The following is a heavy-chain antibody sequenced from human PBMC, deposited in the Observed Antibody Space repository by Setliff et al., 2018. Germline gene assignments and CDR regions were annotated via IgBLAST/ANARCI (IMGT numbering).Heavy chain of an antibody. Sequence: PSETLSLTCTVSGGSISSSIYYWGWIRQPPGKGLEWIGSIYYSGSTYYNPSLKSRVTISVDTSKNQFSLKLSSVTAADTAVYYCARGGPYCSSTSCYKVYNWFDPWGQGTLVTVS. V-gene: IGHV4-39*07. CDR1: GGSISSSIYY. D-gene: IGHD2-2*02. CDR2: IYYSGST. CDR3: ARGGPYCSSTSCYKVYNWFDP. J-gene: IGHJ5*02.